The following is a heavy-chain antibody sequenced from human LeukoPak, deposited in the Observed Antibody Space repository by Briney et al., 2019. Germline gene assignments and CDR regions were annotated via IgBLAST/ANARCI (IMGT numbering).Heavy chain of an antibody. CDR2: IYYSGST. Sequence: PSETLSLTCTVSGGSISSYYWSWIRQPPGKGLEWIGYIYYSGSTNYNPSLKSRVTISVDTSKNQFSLKLSSVTAADTAVYYCARGPPFGFLSSVGYFDYWGQGTLVTVSS. J-gene: IGHJ4*02. CDR1: GGSISSYY. V-gene: IGHV4-59*01. CDR3: ARGPPFGFLSSVGYFDY. D-gene: IGHD2/OR15-2a*01.